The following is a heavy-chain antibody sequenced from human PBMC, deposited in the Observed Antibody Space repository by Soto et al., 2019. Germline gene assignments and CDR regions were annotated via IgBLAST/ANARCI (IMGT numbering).Heavy chain of an antibody. Sequence: VASVKVSCKASGYTFTGHYIHWVRQAPEQGPEWMGEIGPESGATRYAQKFQGRVTMTRDTSISTAYMELSRLRSDDTAVYYCARERAEYSSSSDGMDVWGQGTTVTVSS. J-gene: IGHJ6*02. V-gene: IGHV1-2*02. CDR3: ARERAEYSSSSDGMDV. D-gene: IGHD6-6*01. CDR2: IGPESGAT. CDR1: GYTFTGHY.